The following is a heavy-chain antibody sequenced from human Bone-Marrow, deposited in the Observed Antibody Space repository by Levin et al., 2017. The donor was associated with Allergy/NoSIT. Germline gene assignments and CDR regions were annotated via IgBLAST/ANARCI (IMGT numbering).Heavy chain of an antibody. CDR2: IFSSGST. Sequence: SETLSLTCTVSADSIDGYYWSWIRQAPGKGLEWIGYIFSSGSTYSNPSLQSRVTILIDTSKKHISLSLSSVTAADTAGYFCASGTRSYYFDYWSQGSLVTVSS. D-gene: IGHD2-2*01. CDR1: ADSIDGYY. J-gene: IGHJ4*02. CDR3: ASGTRSYYFDY. V-gene: IGHV4-59*01.